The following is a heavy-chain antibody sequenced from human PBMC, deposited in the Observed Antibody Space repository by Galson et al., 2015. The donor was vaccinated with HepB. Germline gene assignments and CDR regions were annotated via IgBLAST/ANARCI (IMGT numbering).Heavy chain of an antibody. J-gene: IGHJ5*02. CDR2: IYWNDDK. Sequence: PALVKPTQTLTLTCTFSGFSLSTSGVGVGWIRQPPGKALEWLELIYWNDDKRYSPSLKLRRTITKDTSKNQVVLTMTNIDPVDTATYYGAHRFYDLWSGYYTRDNWFDPWGQGTLVTVSS. V-gene: IGHV2-5*01. CDR1: GFSLSTSGVG. D-gene: IGHD3-3*01. CDR3: AHRFYDLWSGYYTRDNWFDP.